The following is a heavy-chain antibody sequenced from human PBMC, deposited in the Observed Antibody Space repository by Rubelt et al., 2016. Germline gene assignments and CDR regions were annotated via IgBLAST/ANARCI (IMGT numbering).Heavy chain of an antibody. J-gene: IGHJ4*02. V-gene: IGHV4-39*07. CDR3: ASLGKWFGEVFGY. D-gene: IGHD3-10*01. CDR1: GGSISSSSYY. CDR2: IYYSGST. Sequence: QLQLQESGPGLVKPSETLSLTCTVSGGSISSSSYYWGWIRQPPGKGLEWIGSIYYSGSTYYNPSLKSRVTISVGTSKNQFSLKLSSVTAADTAVYYCASLGKWFGEVFGYWGQGTLVTVSS.